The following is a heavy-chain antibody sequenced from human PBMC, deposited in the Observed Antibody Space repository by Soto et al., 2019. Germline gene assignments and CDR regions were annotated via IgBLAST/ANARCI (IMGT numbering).Heavy chain of an antibody. Sequence: QVQLVESGGGVVQPGRSLRLSCAASGFTFSSYGMHWVRQAPGKGLEWVAVIWYDGSNKYYADSVKGRFTISRDNSKNTLYLQMNSLRAEDTAVYYCARSKIAAHYFDYWGQGTLVTVSS. D-gene: IGHD6-6*01. V-gene: IGHV3-33*01. CDR1: GFTFSSYG. CDR3: ARSKIAAHYFDY. J-gene: IGHJ4*02. CDR2: IWYDGSNK.